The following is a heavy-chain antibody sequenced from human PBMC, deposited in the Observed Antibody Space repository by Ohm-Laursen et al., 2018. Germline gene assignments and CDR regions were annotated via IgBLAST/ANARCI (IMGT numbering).Heavy chain of an antibody. V-gene: IGHV4-59*07. CDR1: GGSISSYY. D-gene: IGHD4-11*01. CDR2: VYYSGST. J-gene: IGHJ4*02. Sequence: PSDTLSLTCTVSGGSISSYYWSWIRQPPGKGLEWIGYVYYSGSTNYNPSLKSRVTISVDTSKNQFSLKLSSVTAADTAVYYCARADYSNYMYYFDYWGQGTLVTVSS. CDR3: ARADYSNYMYYFDY.